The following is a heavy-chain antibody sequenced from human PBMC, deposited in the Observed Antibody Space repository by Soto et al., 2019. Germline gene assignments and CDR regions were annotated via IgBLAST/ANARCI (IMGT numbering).Heavy chain of an antibody. CDR2: ISAYNGNT. D-gene: IGHD6-13*01. CDR1: GYTFTSYG. V-gene: IGHV1-18*04. CDR3: ARFVVADDYYYYGMDV. J-gene: IGHJ6*02. Sequence: QVQLVQSGAEVKKPGASVKVSCKASGYTFTSYGISCVRQAPGQGLEWMGWISAYNGNTNYAQKLQGRVTMTTDTSTSTAYMELRSLRSDDTAVYYCARFVVADDYYYYGMDVWGQGTTVTVSS.